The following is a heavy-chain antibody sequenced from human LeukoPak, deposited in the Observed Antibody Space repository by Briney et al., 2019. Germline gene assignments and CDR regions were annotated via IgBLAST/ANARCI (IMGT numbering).Heavy chain of an antibody. CDR3: AREKSYDSSGHTSPPPDY. CDR1: GYALTELS. Sequence: ASVKVSCKVSGYALTELSMHWVRQAPGKGLEWMGGFDPEDGETIYAQKFQGRVTMTEDTSTDTAYMELSSLRSEDTAVYYCAREKSYDSSGHTSPPPDYWGQGTLVAVSS. J-gene: IGHJ4*02. CDR2: FDPEDGET. D-gene: IGHD3-22*01. V-gene: IGHV1-24*01.